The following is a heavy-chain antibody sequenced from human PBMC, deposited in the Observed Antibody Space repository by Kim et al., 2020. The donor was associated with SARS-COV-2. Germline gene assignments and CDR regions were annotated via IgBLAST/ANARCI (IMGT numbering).Heavy chain of an antibody. V-gene: IGHV4-59*13. J-gene: IGHJ6*02. CDR3: ARGGGRDV. D-gene: IGHD1-26*01. Sequence: SETLSLTCTVSGGSFSTYYWSWIRLPPGKGLEWIGYVYYSGSTIYNPSLKSRVTISVDASKNQISLKMTSVTTADTGVYYCARGGGRDVCGQGTTVTVCS. CDR2: VYYSGST. CDR1: GGSFSTYY.